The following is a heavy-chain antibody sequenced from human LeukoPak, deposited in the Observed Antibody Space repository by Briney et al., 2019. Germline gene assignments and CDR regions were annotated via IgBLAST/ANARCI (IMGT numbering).Heavy chain of an antibody. CDR1: GFAFSSYN. CDR2: ISTTNTYI. J-gene: IGHJ4*02. Sequence: GGSLRLSCAASGFAFSSYNMKWVRQAPGKGLEWVSFISTTNTYIYYADSVKGRFTVSRDNSKNLLYLQMGSLRVEDTAVYYCARAGTCSSTSCDGGIEYWGQGTLVTVSS. D-gene: IGHD2-2*01. CDR3: ARAGTCSSTSCDGGIEY. V-gene: IGHV3-21*06.